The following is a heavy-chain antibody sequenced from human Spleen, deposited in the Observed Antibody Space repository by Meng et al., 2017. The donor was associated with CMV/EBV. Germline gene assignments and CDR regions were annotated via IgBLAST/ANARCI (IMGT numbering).Heavy chain of an antibody. V-gene: IGHV3-74*01. Sequence: GESLKISCAASGFTFNDYAMHWVRQAPGKGLVWVSRINSDGSSTSYADSVKGRFTISRDNAKNTLYLQMNSLRAEDTAVYWCAKEGYSSGWYFDHWGQGTLVTVSS. CDR3: AKEGYSSGWYFDH. CDR2: INSDGSST. J-gene: IGHJ4*02. CDR1: GFTFNDYA. D-gene: IGHD6-19*01.